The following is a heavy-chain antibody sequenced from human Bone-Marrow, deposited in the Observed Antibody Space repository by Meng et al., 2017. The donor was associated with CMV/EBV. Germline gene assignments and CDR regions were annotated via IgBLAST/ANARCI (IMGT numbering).Heavy chain of an antibody. Sequence: GESLKISCAASGFTFSNAWMSWVRQAPGKGLEWVGRIKSKTYGGTTDYAAPVKSSVTISREDSKNTLYLQMNSLKTEDTAVYYCTTPPQYYCSSTSCFAYDYWGQGTLVTVSS. V-gene: IGHV3-15*01. CDR2: IKSKTYGGTT. D-gene: IGHD2-2*01. CDR1: GFTFSNAW. CDR3: TTPPQYYCSSTSCFAYDY. J-gene: IGHJ4*02.